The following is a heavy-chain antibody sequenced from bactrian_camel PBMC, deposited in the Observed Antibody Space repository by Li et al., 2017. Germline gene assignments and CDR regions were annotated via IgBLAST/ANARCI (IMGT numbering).Heavy chain of an antibody. Sequence: VQLVESGGELVQPGGSLRLSCAASGFISRSYGMSWVRQAQGKGLEWVSSIGSDGTAYYADSVKGRFTISRDNAKNTVYLQMNSLKPEDTAVYYCVRAASSQMGWADFGYWGQGTQVTVS. CDR1: GFISRSYG. J-gene: IGHJ6*01. CDR3: VRAASSQMGWADFGY. D-gene: IGHD5*01. V-gene: IGHV3S10*01. CDR2: IGSDGTA.